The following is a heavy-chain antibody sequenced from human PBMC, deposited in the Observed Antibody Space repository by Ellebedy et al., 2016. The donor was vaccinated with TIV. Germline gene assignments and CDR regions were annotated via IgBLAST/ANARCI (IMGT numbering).Heavy chain of an antibody. V-gene: IGHV3-64D*06. CDR1: GFTFSSYA. CDR2: ISSNGGST. Sequence: GESLKISXSASGFTFSSYAMHWVRQAPGKGLEYVSAISSNGGSTYYADSVKGRFTISRDNSKNTLYLQMSSLRAEDTAVYYCARDPEARGYSYGYSVDYWGQGTLVTVSS. D-gene: IGHD5-18*01. J-gene: IGHJ4*02. CDR3: ARDPEARGYSYGYSVDY.